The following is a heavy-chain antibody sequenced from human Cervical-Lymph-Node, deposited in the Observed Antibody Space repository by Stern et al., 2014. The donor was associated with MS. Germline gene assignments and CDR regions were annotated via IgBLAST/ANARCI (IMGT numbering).Heavy chain of an antibody. CDR2: INPTGAST. CDR1: GYTLISYY. V-gene: IGHV1-46*03. CDR3: AIDSRSSETDAFDI. J-gene: IGHJ3*02. D-gene: IGHD3-22*01. Sequence: QVQLVQSGAEVKKPGASVKVSCKASGYTLISYYMHWVRQAPGQGLEWMGIINPTGASTNYAQKFQGRVTMTRDTSTSTVYMEMSSLRSEDTAVYYCAIDSRSSETDAFDIWGQGTLVTVSS.